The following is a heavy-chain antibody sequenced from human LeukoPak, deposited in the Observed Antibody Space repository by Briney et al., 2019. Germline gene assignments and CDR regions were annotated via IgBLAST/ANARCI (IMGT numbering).Heavy chain of an antibody. CDR3: TRGSLSGSSRDY. J-gene: IGHJ4*02. V-gene: IGHV1-8*01. CDR2: MNPNTGDT. Sequence: GASVRVSCKASGYTFTGYDINWVRQATGQGLEWMGWMNPNTGDTGYAQKFQGRVIMTRNSCIDTAYMELSGLRSEDTAVYYCTRGSLSGSSRDYWGQGTLLTVSS. D-gene: IGHD1-26*01. CDR1: GYTFTGYD.